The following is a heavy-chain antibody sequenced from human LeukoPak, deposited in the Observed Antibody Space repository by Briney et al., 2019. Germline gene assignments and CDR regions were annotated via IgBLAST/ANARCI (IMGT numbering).Heavy chain of an antibody. D-gene: IGHD3-22*01. CDR1: GYTFTGYY. J-gene: IGHJ4*02. V-gene: IGHV1-2*02. Sequence: ASVKVSCKASGYTFTGYYMHWVRQALGQGLEWMGWIHPNSGGTNYAQTFQGRIIMTRDTSISTAYMELSRLRSDDTAVYYCARAHYYDSIGYCPVYWGQGTLVTVSS. CDR2: IHPNSGGT. CDR3: ARAHYYDSIGYCPVY.